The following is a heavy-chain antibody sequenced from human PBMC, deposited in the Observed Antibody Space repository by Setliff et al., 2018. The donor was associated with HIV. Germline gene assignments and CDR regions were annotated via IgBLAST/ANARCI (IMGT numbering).Heavy chain of an antibody. CDR3: ARSTLRLQAFDI. CDR2: IFHTGST. D-gene: IGHD2-15*01. Sequence: SETLSLTCAVSGASISSGNWWSWVRQSPGKGLEWIGEIFHTGSTNYNPSLRSRVTISVDTSKNQFSLKLSSVTAADTAVFYCARSTLRLQAFDIWGQGTMVTVSS. J-gene: IGHJ3*02. CDR1: GASISSGNW. V-gene: IGHV4-4*02.